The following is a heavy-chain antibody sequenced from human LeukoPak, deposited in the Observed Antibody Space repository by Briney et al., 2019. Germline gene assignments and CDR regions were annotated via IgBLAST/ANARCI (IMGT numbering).Heavy chain of an antibody. CDR2: ISGSGGST. V-gene: IGHV3-23*01. Sequence: PGGSLRLSCAASGFTFSSYAMSWVRQAPGKGLEWVSAISGSGGSTYYADSVKGRFTISRDNSKNTLYLQMNSLRAEDTAVYYCAKASPSNFYCDRVHIDYWGQGTLVTVSS. CDR3: AKASPSNFYCDRVHIDY. CDR1: GFTFSSYA. D-gene: IGHD3-22*01. J-gene: IGHJ4*02.